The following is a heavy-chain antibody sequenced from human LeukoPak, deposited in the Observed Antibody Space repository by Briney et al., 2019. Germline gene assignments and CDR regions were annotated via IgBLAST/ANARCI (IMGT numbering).Heavy chain of an antibody. J-gene: IGHJ4*02. Sequence: PGGSLRLSCAASGFTFNNYVMSWVRQAPGKGLEWVSAISGTGGDTYYADSVKGRFTVSRDNSKNTLYLQMNSLRADDTAVYYCAKDLWGRSSGWSEFFDSWGQGTLVTVSS. CDR3: AKDLWGRSSGWSEFFDS. CDR2: ISGTGGDT. CDR1: GFTFNNYV. V-gene: IGHV3-23*01. D-gene: IGHD6-19*01.